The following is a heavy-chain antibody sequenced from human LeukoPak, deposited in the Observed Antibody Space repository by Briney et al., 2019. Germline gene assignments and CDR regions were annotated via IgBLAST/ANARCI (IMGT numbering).Heavy chain of an antibody. CDR2: INAGTGET. CDR1: GYTFTSYN. CDR3: ARGEWELL. D-gene: IGHD1-26*01. J-gene: IGHJ4*02. V-gene: IGHV1-3*01. Sequence: ASVKVSCKPSGYTFTSYNIHWVRQAPGQRLEWMGWINAGTGETKYSQIFQGRVTITRDTSASTAYMELSGLRSEDTAVYYCARGEWELLWGQGTLVTVSS.